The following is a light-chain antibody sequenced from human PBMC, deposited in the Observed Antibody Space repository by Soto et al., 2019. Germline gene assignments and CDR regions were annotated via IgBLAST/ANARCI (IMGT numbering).Light chain of an antibody. J-gene: IGKJ1*01. CDR1: QSVSTT. CDR3: QQYDKWART. CDR2: FAS. V-gene: IGKV3-15*01. Sequence: VRTQSPATLSVSPGERAALSCRASQSVSTTLAWHQQKPGQPPRLLIYFASTRATAIPASFTAGGSGIEFTLTISRLQSEDLAVYYCQQYDKWARTFGQGTKVDIK.